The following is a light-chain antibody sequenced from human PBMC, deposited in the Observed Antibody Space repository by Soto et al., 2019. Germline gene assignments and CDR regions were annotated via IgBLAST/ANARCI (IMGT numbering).Light chain of an antibody. CDR2: EVS. V-gene: IGLV2-8*01. CDR3: SSYAGSNNLGV. J-gene: IGLJ1*01. CDR1: RSDVGGYNY. Sequence: SVLTQPPSAAGSPGQSVTISCTGTRSDVGGYNYVSWYQQHPGKAPKLMIYEVSKRPSGVPDRFSGSKSGNTASLTVSGLQAEDEADYYCSSYAGSNNLGVFGTGTKVTVL.